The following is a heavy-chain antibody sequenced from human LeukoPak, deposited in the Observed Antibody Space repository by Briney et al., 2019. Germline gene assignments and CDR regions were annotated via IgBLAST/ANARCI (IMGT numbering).Heavy chain of an antibody. V-gene: IGHV4-30-2*01. CDR1: GGSISSGGYS. CDR2: IYHSGST. CDR3: ARSYDILTGYYNDPCAFDI. Sequence: SETLSLTCAVSGGSISSGGYSWSWIRQPPGKGLEWIGYIYHSGSTYYNPSLKSRVTISVDRSKNQFSLKLSSVTAADTAVYYCARSYDILTGYYNDPCAFDIWGQGTMVTVSS. D-gene: IGHD3-9*01. J-gene: IGHJ3*02.